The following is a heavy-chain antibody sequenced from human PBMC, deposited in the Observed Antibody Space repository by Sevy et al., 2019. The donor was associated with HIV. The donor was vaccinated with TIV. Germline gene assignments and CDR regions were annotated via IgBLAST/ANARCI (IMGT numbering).Heavy chain of an antibody. V-gene: IGHV3-30*18. Sequence: GGSLRLSCAASRFTFSTYDIHWVRQAPGKGLEWVAVISHDGSYQYYTDSVKGRFTISRDDSKNKAYLQMNSLRADDSGVYYCAKGQGYDYIWGNDRSEYYFDYWGQGTLVTVSS. CDR2: ISHDGSYQ. D-gene: IGHD3-16*01. CDR3: AKGQGYDYIWGNDRSEYYFDY. J-gene: IGHJ4*02. CDR1: RFTFSTYD.